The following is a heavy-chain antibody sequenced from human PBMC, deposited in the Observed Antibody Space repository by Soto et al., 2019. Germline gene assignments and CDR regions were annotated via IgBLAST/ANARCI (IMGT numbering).Heavy chain of an antibody. Sequence: GESLKISCKGSGYSFTSYWIGWVRQMPGKGLEWMGIIYPGDSDTRYSPSFQGQVTISADKSISTAYLQWSSLKASDNAMYYCERHEGNGLRTELIDYWGQGTPVTVSS. CDR2: IYPGDSDT. CDR1: GYSFTSYW. V-gene: IGHV5-51*01. J-gene: IGHJ4*02. CDR3: ERHEGNGLRTELIDY. D-gene: IGHD4-17*01.